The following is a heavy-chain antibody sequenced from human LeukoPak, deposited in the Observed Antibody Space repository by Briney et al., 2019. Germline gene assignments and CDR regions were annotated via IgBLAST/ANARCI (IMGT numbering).Heavy chain of an antibody. CDR1: GFIFRDYH. Sequence: GGSLRLSGAAPGFIFRDYHMTWIRQAPGKGLEGVSYISPGGDATYFADSVRGRFTISRDNAKNSLYLQMNSLTAEDAAVYYCAGGLDIAVAGPGGYFDYWGQGTLVTVSS. CDR3: AGGLDIAVAGPGGYFDY. V-gene: IGHV3-11*01. D-gene: IGHD6-19*01. J-gene: IGHJ4*02. CDR2: ISPGGDAT.